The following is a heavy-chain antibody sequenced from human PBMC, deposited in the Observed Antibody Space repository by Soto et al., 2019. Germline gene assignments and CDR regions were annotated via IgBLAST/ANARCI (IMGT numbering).Heavy chain of an antibody. Sequence: PSETLSLTCAVYGGSFSGYYWSWIRQPPGKGLEWIGEINHSGSTNYNPSLKSRVTISVDTSKNQFSLKLSSVTAADTAVYYCARGRPIRFDPWGQGTLVTVSS. CDR3: ARGRPIRFDP. J-gene: IGHJ5*02. CDR1: GGSFSGYY. CDR2: INHSGST. V-gene: IGHV4-34*01.